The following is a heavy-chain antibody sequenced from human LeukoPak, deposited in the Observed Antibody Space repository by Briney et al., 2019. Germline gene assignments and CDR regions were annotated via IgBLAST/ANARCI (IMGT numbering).Heavy chain of an antibody. CDR1: GGSISSYY. CDR2: IHTSGST. D-gene: IGHD6-13*01. CDR3: AREVVAAAGTVDY. Sequence: PSETLSLTCTVSGGSISSYYWSWIRQPAGKGLEWIGRIHTSGSTNYNPSFKSRVTMSVDTSKNQFSLILSSVTTADTAVYYCAREVVAAAGTVDYWGQGTLVTVSS. V-gene: IGHV4-4*07. J-gene: IGHJ4*02.